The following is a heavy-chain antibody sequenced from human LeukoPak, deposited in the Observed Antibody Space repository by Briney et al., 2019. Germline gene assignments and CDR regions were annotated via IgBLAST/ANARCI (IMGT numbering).Heavy chain of an antibody. CDR3: ARFLVPPDTVNYYSYYYMDV. Sequence: GGSLRLSCAASGFTFSDYYMSWIRQAPGKGLEWVSYISSSGSTIYYADSVKGRFTIPRDNAKNSLYLQMNSLRAEDTAVYYCARFLVPPDTVNYYSYYYMDVWGRGTTVTVSS. CDR1: GFTFSDYY. V-gene: IGHV3-11*04. D-gene: IGHD2-2*01. CDR2: ISSSGSTI. J-gene: IGHJ6*03.